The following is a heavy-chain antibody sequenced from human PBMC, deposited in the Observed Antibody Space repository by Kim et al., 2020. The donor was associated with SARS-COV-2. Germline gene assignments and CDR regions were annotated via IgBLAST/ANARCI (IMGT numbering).Heavy chain of an antibody. V-gene: IGHV4-61*01. CDR2: IYYSAST. CDR1: GGSVSSGSYY. J-gene: IGHJ4*02. Sequence: SETLSLTCTVSGGSVSSGSYYWSWIRQPPGKGLEWIGYIYYSASTNYNPSLKSRVTISVDTSKNQFSLKLSSVTAADTAVYYCARDDGYSYGYLSYWGQGTLVTVSS. CDR3: ARDDGYSYGYLSY. D-gene: IGHD5-18*01.